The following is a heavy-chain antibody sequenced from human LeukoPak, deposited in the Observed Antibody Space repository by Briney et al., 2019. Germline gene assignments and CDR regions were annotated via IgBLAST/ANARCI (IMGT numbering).Heavy chain of an antibody. CDR1: GFTVSNHC. J-gene: IGHJ4*02. CDR2: ICSDGTK. Sequence: GGSLRLSCASSGFTVSNHCMHWVRQAPGKGLVWVSRICSDGTKYYADSVKGRFTISRDDAKNTPSLQMNSLRAEDTAVYYCAREVEVGLGFDYWGQGSLVTVSS. V-gene: IGHV3-74*01. CDR3: AREVEVGLGFDY. D-gene: IGHD3-22*01.